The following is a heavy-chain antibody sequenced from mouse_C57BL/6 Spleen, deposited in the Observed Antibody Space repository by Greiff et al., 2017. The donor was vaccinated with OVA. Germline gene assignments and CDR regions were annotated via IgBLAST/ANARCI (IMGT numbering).Heavy chain of an antibody. D-gene: IGHD1-1*01. CDR1: GFNIKDYY. J-gene: IGHJ4*01. CDR3: ARKDYGSSYSYAMDY. V-gene: IGHV14-2*01. CDR2: IDPEDGET. Sequence: EVQLQQSGAELVKPGASVKLSCTASGFNIKDYYMHWVKQRTEQGLEWIGRIDPEDGETKYAPKFQGKATITAATASNTAYLQLSSLTSEDTAVYYCARKDYGSSYSYAMDYWGQGTSVTVSS.